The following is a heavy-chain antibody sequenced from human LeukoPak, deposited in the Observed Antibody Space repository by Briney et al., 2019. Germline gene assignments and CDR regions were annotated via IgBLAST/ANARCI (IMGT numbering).Heavy chain of an antibody. V-gene: IGHV3-7*01. CDR3: ARGGDGYYFDF. CDR2: INEDEGEK. D-gene: IGHD5-24*01. CDR1: GFTFSTKW. J-gene: IGHJ4*02. Sequence: GGSLRLSCAASGFTFSTKWMTWVRQPTGKGLEWVANINEDEGEKYYVDSVKGRFTITRDNAEKSLYLQMNSLRAEDTAVYYCARGGDGYYFDFWGQGTLVTVSS.